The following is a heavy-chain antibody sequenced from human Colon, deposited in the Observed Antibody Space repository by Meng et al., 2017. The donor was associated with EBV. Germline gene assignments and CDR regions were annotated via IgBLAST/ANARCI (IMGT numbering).Heavy chain of an antibody. V-gene: IGHV4-4*02. Sequence: HEYGPGLVMPSGSLSLTCAVSGNALSNRNGWSWVRYPLGKVLEWIGEIYHRVSSNYNPSRKRRYTISVDEPNDQFSLRLGSVAAADTAGYYGAGVGAYCGGDGNQPRWGQGTLVTVSS. CDR1: GNALSNRNG. CDR3: AGVGAYCGGDGNQPR. D-gene: IGHD2-21*02. CDR2: IYHRVSS. J-gene: IGHJ4*02.